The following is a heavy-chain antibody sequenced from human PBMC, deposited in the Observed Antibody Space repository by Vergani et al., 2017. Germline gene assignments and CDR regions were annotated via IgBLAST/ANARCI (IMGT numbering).Heavy chain of an antibody. CDR1: GGSLSSSSYY. D-gene: IGHD4-17*01. CDR2: IYYSGCT. CDR3: AGSWSDYGDYVFDY. V-gene: IGHV4-39*01. Sequence: QLQLQESGPGLVKPSETLSLTCTVSGGSLSSSSYYWGWIRQPPGKGLEWIGSIYYSGCTYYNPSLKSGVTISVDTSKNQFSLKLSSVTAADTAVYYCAGSWSDYGDYVFDYWGQGTLVTVSS. J-gene: IGHJ4*02.